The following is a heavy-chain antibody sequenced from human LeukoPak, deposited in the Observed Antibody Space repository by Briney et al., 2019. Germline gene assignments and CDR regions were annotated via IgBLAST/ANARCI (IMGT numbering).Heavy chain of an antibody. CDR1: GDSVSSNSAA. V-gene: IGHV6-1*01. CDR2: TYYRSKWFN. J-gene: IGHJ5*02. Sequence: SQTLSLTCAISGDSVSSNSAAWNWIRQSPSRGLEWLGRTYYRSKWFNDYAVSVKSRISIDPDTSKNQFSLQLNSVTPGDTAVYYCAREVDYYGSGSYYRIDLWGQGTLVTVSS. D-gene: IGHD3-10*01. CDR3: AREVDYYGSGSYYRIDL.